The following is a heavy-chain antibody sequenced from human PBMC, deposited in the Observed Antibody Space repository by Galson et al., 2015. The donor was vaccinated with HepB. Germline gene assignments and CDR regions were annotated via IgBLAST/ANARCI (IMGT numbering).Heavy chain of an antibody. J-gene: IGHJ6*03. CDR1: GFMFTGYY. Sequence: SVKVSCKASGFMFTGYYLHWVRQVPGQRLEWMGRINPDGGATDSAQRFQDRVTLTSDTSINTAYMELRSLTPDDTAVYFCARDSDMDVWGTGTTVIVSS. CDR2: INPDGGAT. V-gene: IGHV1-2*06. CDR3: ARDSDMDV.